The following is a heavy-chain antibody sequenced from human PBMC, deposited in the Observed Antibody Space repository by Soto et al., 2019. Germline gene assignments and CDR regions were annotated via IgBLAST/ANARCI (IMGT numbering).Heavy chain of an antibody. V-gene: IGHV1-69*13. Sequence: SVKVSCKASGGTFSSYAISWVRQAPGQGLECMGGIIPVFGTANYAQKFQGRVTINADESTSAVYMELSSLRSEDTAVYYCARGWNDFPHWGQGTLVTVSS. CDR2: IIPVFGTA. D-gene: IGHD1-1*01. CDR1: GGTFSSYA. J-gene: IGHJ1*01. CDR3: ARGWNDFPH.